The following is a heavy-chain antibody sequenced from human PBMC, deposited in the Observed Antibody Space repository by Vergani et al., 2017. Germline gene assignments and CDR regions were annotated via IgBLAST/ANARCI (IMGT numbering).Heavy chain of an antibody. CDR3: ARDREDIVVVPAAIAHHYYYYMDV. CDR1: GGSISSYY. Sequence: QVQLQESGPGLVKPSETLSLTCTVSGGSISSYYWSWIRQPAGKGLEWIGRIYPSGSTNYNPSLKSRVTMSVDTSKNQFSLKLSSVTAADTAVYYCARDREDIVVVPAAIAHHYYYYMDVWGKGP. J-gene: IGHJ6*03. V-gene: IGHV4-4*07. CDR2: IYPSGST. D-gene: IGHD2-2*02.